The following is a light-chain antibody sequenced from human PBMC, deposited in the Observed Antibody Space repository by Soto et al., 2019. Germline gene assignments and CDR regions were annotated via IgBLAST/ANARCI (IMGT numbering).Light chain of an antibody. CDR2: AAS. CDR3: QQYGSSPFT. CDR1: QSVSSRH. J-gene: IGKJ3*01. Sequence: DMVLTQSPGTLSLSPGERATLSCRASQSVSSRHLAWYQQKPGQSPRLLIYAASSRATGTPDRFSGSGSGTDFTLTISRLEPDDLAVYYCQQYGSSPFTFGPGTKVDIK. V-gene: IGKV3-20*01.